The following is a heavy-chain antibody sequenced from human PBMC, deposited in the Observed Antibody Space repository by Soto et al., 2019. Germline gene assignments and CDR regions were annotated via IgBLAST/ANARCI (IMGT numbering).Heavy chain of an antibody. J-gene: IGHJ4*02. CDR1: GFTFSSYA. CDR2: ISGSGGST. D-gene: IGHD1-26*01. Sequence: GGSLRLSCAASGFTFSSYAMSWVRQAPGKGLEWVSAISGSGGSTYYADSVKGRFTISRDNSKNTLYLQMNSLRAEDTAVYYCAKDYVGNGLVGAMFQWSILRERYFDYWGQGTLVTVSS. V-gene: IGHV3-23*01. CDR3: AKDYVGNGLVGAMFQWSILRERYFDY.